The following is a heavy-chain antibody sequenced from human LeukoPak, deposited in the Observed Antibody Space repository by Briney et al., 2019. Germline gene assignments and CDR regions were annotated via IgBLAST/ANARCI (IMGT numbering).Heavy chain of an antibody. D-gene: IGHD5-12*01. CDR2: IYTSGST. CDR3: ARGLSGYDSYYYYYYMDV. J-gene: IGHJ6*03. V-gene: IGHV4-61*02. CDR1: GGSISSGSYY. Sequence: SETLSLTCTVSGGSISSGSYYWSWIRQPAGKGLEWIGRIYTSGSTNYNPSLKSRVTISVDTSKNQFSLMLRSVTAADTALYYCARGLSGYDSYYYYYYMDVWGQGTTVTVSS.